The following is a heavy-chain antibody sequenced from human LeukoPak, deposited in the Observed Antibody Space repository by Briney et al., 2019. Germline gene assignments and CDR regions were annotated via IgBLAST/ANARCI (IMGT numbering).Heavy chain of an antibody. CDR2: INPIFETA. J-gene: IGHJ3*02. D-gene: IGHD1-1*01. V-gene: IGHV1-69*05. CDR1: GGTFSRYA. Sequence: SVKVSCKASGGTFSRYAISWVRQAPGQGLEWMGGINPIFETANYAQKFQGRVTITTDESTSTAYMELSSLRSEDTAIYYCAGDQLALNAFDIWGQGTMVTVSS. CDR3: AGDQLALNAFDI.